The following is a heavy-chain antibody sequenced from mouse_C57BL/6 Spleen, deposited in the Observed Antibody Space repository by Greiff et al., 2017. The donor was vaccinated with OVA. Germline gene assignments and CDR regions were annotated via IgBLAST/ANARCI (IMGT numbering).Heavy chain of an antibody. J-gene: IGHJ2*01. Sequence: QVHVKQPGAELVMPGASVKLSCKASGYTFTSYWMHWVKQRPGQGLEWIGEIDPSDSYTNYNQKFKGKSTLTVDKSSSTAYMQLSSLTSEDSAVYYCARGYYGKKGNYFDYWGQGTTLTVSS. CDR2: IDPSDSYT. D-gene: IGHD2-1*01. CDR3: ARGYYGKKGNYFDY. CDR1: GYTFTSYW. V-gene: IGHV1-69*01.